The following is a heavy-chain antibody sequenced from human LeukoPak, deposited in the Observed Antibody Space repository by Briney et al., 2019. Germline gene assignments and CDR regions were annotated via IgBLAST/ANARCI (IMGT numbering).Heavy chain of an antibody. D-gene: IGHD2-2*01. CDR1: GGTFSSYA. V-gene: IGHV1-69*05. CDR3: ARTMGVPAAIFLGYSNWFDP. CDR2: IIPIFGTA. Sequence: SVKVSCKASGGTFSSYAISWVRQAPGQGLEWMGGIIPIFGTANCAQKFQGRVTITTDESTSTAYMELSSLRSEDTAVYYCARTMGVPAAIFLGYSNWFDPWGQGTLVTVSS. J-gene: IGHJ5*02.